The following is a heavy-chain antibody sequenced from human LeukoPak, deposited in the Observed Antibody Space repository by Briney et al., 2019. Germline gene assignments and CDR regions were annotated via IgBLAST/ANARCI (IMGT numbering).Heavy chain of an antibody. CDR2: IKQDGSEK. CDR1: GFTFSTYW. CDR3: ARDGRGYTYGNDF. J-gene: IGHJ4*02. V-gene: IGHV3-7*03. D-gene: IGHD5-18*01. Sequence: GGSLRLSCAASGFTFSTYWMSWVRQAPGKGLEWMANIKQDGSEKYYVVSVKGRFTISRDNAKKSLFLQMNSLRAEDTAVYYCARDGRGYTYGNDFWGQGTLVTVSS.